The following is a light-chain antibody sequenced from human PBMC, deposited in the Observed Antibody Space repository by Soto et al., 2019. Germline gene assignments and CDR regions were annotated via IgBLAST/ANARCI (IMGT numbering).Light chain of an antibody. CDR3: QQSYSTPRYT. Sequence: DIQMTQSPSSLSASVGDRVTITCRASQSISSYLNWYQQRPGKAPKLLIYAASSLQSGVPSRFSGSGSGTDFTLTISSLQPEDFATYSCQQSYSTPRYTFGQGTKLEIK. CDR2: AAS. CDR1: QSISSY. V-gene: IGKV1-39*01. J-gene: IGKJ2*01.